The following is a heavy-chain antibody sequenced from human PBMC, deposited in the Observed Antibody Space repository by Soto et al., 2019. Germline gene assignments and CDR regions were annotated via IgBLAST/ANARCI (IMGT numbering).Heavy chain of an antibody. CDR3: ASVYGSGRGGVVDV. D-gene: IGHD3-10*01. J-gene: IGHJ6*02. CDR1: GGSISSYY. V-gene: IGHV4-59*01. Sequence: QVQLQESGPGLVKPSETLSLTCTVSGGSISSYYWSWIRQPPGKGLEWIGYIYYSGSTNYNPSLKSRVTISVDTSKNQFSLKLSSVTAADTAVYYCASVYGSGRGGVVDVWGQGTTVTVSS. CDR2: IYYSGST.